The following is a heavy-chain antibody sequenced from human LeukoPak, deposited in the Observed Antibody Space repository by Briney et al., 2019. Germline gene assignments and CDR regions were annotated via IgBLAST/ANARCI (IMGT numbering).Heavy chain of an antibody. CDR2: ISSGGHII. CDR3: AKGVTQYDY. V-gene: IGHV3-48*03. D-gene: IGHD2-21*02. J-gene: IGHJ4*02. Sequence: GGSLRLSCAASGFTFSNYEMNWVRQAPGKGLEWVSYISSGGHIIYYADSVKGRFTISRDNAKNSLYLQMNSLRAEDTAVYYCAKGVTQYDYWGQGTLVTVPS. CDR1: GFTFSNYE.